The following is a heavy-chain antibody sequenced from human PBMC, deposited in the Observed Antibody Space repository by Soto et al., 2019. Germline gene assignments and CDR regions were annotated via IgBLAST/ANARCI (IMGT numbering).Heavy chain of an antibody. CDR1: GFTFGTYA. Sequence: GGSLRLSCAASGFTFGTYAMNWVRQAPGKGLEWISAISGSGGSTHYADSLKGRFTISRDNSKNTLYLQMNSLRAEDTAVYYCAKGEAYYYDTSAYFAYWGQGTLVTVSS. CDR2: ISGSGGST. J-gene: IGHJ4*02. D-gene: IGHD3-22*01. CDR3: AKGEAYYYDTSAYFAY. V-gene: IGHV3-23*01.